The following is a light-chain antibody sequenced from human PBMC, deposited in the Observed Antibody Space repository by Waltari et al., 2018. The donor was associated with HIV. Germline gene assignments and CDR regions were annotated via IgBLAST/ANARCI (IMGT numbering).Light chain of an antibody. CDR2: EVT. V-gene: IGLV2-18*02. Sequence: QSALTQPPSVSGSPGQSVTISCTGTISDVGIYNRVSWYQQSPGTAPKLIIFEVTKRPSGVPDRFSGSKSDNTASLTISGLQAEDEADYYCCSYTASSSSYVVFGGGTKVTVL. CDR3: CSYTASSSSYVV. J-gene: IGLJ2*01. CDR1: ISDVGIYNR.